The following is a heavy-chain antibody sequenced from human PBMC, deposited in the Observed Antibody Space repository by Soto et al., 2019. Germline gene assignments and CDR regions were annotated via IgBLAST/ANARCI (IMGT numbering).Heavy chain of an antibody. CDR3: AKDGPPYYYDSSGYYFDY. J-gene: IGHJ4*02. Sequence: LRLSCAASGFTFSSYGMHWVRQAPGKGLEWVAVISYDGSNKYYADSVKGRFTISRDNSKNTLYLQMDSLRAEDTAVYYCAKDGPPYYYDSSGYYFDYWGQGTLVTVSS. V-gene: IGHV3-30*18. CDR2: ISYDGSNK. CDR1: GFTFSSYG. D-gene: IGHD3-22*01.